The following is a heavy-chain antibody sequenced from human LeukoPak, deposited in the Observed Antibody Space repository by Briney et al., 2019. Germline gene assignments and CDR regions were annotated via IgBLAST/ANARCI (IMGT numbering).Heavy chain of an antibody. CDR3: AKCIVGAIVNDY. CDR2: ISSSGSTI. Sequence: GGSLRLSCAASGFTFSSYEMNWVRQAPGKGLEWVSYISSSGSTIYYADSVKGRFTISRDNAKNSLYLQMNSLRAEDTAVYYCAKCIVGAIVNDYWGQGTLVTVSS. V-gene: IGHV3-48*03. D-gene: IGHD1-26*01. J-gene: IGHJ4*02. CDR1: GFTFSSYE.